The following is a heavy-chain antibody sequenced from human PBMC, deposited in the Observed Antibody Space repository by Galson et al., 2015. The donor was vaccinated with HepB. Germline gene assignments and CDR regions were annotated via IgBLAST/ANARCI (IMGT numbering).Heavy chain of an antibody. CDR3: VRVRQGFFSGAVAGLDY. D-gene: IGHD6-19*01. CDR2: INTNTGNP. V-gene: IGHV7-4-1*02. Sequence: SVKVSCKASGYTFTSYAMNWVRQAPGQGLEWMGWINTNTGNPTYAQGFTGRFVFSLDTSVSTAYLQISSLKAEDTAVYYCVRVRQGFFSGAVAGLDYWGQGTLVTVSS. J-gene: IGHJ4*02. CDR1: GYTFTSYA.